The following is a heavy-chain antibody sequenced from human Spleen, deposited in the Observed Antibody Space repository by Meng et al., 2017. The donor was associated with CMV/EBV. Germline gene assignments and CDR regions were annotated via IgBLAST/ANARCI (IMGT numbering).Heavy chain of an antibody. V-gene: IGHV3-48*04. CDR3: ARDDDEEVYDVWNRHYSPVPYYGMDV. D-gene: IGHD3-3*01. CDR2: ISSSSSTI. J-gene: IGHJ6*02. Sequence: GGSLRLSCAASGFTFSSYSMNWVRQAPGKGLEWVSYISSSSSTIYYADSVKGRFTISRDNAKNSLYLQMNSLRAEDTAVYYCARDDDEEVYDVWNRHYSPVPYYGMDVWGQGTTVTVSS. CDR1: GFTFSSYS.